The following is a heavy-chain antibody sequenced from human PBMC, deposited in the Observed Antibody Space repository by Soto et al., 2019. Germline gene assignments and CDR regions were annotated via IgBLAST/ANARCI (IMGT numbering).Heavy chain of an antibody. CDR3: SKDLQAGTDNVNWCAP. Sequence: QVQLVESGGGVVQPGRSLRLSCAASGFSISRSAMHWVRQAPGKGLEWVAVIAYDGSNRWYADSAKGRFTISRDNSKNTVYLQMSSLRGEDTAVYYCSKDLQAGTDNVNWCAPWCQGTLVTVSS. CDR2: IAYDGSNR. V-gene: IGHV3-30*04. CDR1: GFSISRSA. D-gene: IGHD1-1*01. J-gene: IGHJ5*02.